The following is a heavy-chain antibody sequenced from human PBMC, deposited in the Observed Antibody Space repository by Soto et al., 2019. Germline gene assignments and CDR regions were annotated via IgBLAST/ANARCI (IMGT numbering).Heavy chain of an antibody. CDR3: ARRGVTMVRGVIINHRYYYYYMDV. Sequence: SETLSLTCTVSGGSISSSSYYWGWIRQPPGKGLEWIGSIYYSGSTYYNPSLKSRVTISVDTSQNQFSLKLSSVTAADTAVYYCARRGVTMVRGVIINHRYYYYYMDVWGKGTTVTVSS. CDR2: IYYSGST. J-gene: IGHJ6*03. V-gene: IGHV4-39*01. D-gene: IGHD3-10*01. CDR1: GGSISSSSYY.